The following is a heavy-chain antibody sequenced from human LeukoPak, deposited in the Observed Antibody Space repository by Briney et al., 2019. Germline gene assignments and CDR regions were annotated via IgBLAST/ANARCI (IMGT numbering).Heavy chain of an antibody. CDR3: AKVFSCSNCSGGFDY. J-gene: IGHJ4*02. V-gene: IGHV3-23*01. Sequence: GGSLRLSCAASGFTFSSYAMSWARQAPGKGLEWVSAISGSGGSTYYADSVKGRFTISRDNSKNTLYLQMNSLRAEDTAVYYCAKVFSCSNCSGGFDYWGQGTLVTVSS. CDR1: GFTFSSYA. CDR2: ISGSGGST. D-gene: IGHD2-15*01.